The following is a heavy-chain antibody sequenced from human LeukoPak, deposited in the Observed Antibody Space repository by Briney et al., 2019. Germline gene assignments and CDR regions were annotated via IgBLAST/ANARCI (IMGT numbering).Heavy chain of an antibody. V-gene: IGHV3-43*02. Sequence: GGSLRLSCVASGLPIADFAMHWVRQAPGKSLEWVSLIRGDGVSTFYADSVKGRFSISRDNSKNSLSLEMNSLKTEDTALYYCARESRKFDYWGQGTLVAVSS. J-gene: IGHJ4*02. CDR1: GLPIADFA. CDR2: IRGDGVST. D-gene: IGHD5-12*01. CDR3: ARESRKFDY.